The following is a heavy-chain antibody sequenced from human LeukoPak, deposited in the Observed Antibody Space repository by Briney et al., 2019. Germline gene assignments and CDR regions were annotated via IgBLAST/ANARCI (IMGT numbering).Heavy chain of an antibody. CDR3: ARDRNTDFWSGYYTNYCDY. CDR1: GFTLSTYW. D-gene: IGHD3-3*01. J-gene: IGHJ4*02. CDR2: IKQDGSEK. V-gene: IGHV3-7*01. Sequence: GGSLRLSCAASGFTLSTYWMNWVRQAPGKGLEWVAIIKQDGSEKYYVDSVKGRFTISRDNAKNSLYLQMNSLRAEDTAVYYCARDRNTDFWSGYYTNYCDYWGQGTLVTVSS.